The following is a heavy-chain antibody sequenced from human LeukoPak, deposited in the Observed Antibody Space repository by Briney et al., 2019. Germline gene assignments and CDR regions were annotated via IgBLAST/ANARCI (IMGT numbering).Heavy chain of an antibody. CDR2: IKQDGSEK. Sequence: PGGSLRLSCAASGFTFSSYWMSWVRQAPGKGLEWVANIKQDGSEKYYVDSVKGRFTISRDNAKNSLYLQMNSLRAEDTAVYYCARGPYSSSWYSPNYYYYGMDVWGQGTTVTVSS. V-gene: IGHV3-7*01. CDR3: ARGPYSSSWYSPNYYYYGMDV. J-gene: IGHJ6*02. D-gene: IGHD6-13*01. CDR1: GFTFSSYW.